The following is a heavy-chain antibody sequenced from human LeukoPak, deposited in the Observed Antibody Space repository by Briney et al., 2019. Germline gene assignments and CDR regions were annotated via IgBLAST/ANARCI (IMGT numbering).Heavy chain of an antibody. CDR3: ARAGREMVELYYFDY. V-gene: IGHV1-69*05. CDR2: IIPIFGTA. J-gene: IGHJ4*02. Sequence: SVKVSCKASGGTFSGYAISWVRQAPGQGLEWMGGIIPIFGTANYAQKFKGRVTITTDESTSTAYMELSSLRSEDTAVYYCARAGREMVELYYFDYWGQGTLVTVSS. D-gene: IGHD5-24*01. CDR1: GGTFSGYA.